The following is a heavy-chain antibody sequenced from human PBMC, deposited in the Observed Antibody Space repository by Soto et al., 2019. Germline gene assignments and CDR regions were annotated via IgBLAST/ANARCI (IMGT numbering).Heavy chain of an antibody. J-gene: IGHJ6*02. CDR3: ARTTISPYYYYYYGMDV. CDR2: ISYDGSNK. D-gene: IGHD4-4*01. CDR1: GFTFSSYG. V-gene: IGHV3-30*03. Sequence: PGGSLRLSCAASGFTFSSYGMHGGRQAPGKGLEWVAVISYDGSNKYYADSVKGRFTISRDNSKNTLYLQMNSLRAEDTAVYYCARTTISPYYYYYYGMDVWGQGPTVNVSS.